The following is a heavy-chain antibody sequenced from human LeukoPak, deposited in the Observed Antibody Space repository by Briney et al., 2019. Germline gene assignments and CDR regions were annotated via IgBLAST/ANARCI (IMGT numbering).Heavy chain of an antibody. D-gene: IGHD6-19*01. CDR1: GGSISSYY. V-gene: IGHV4-59*01. J-gene: IGHJ4*02. CDR3: ERGQAYSSGWYY. Sequence: PSETLSLTCTASGGSISSYYWSWVRQPPGKGLEWMGYIYYSGSTKYNASLKSRVTISVDTSKNQFSLRLSSVTAADTAMYYCERGQAYSSGWYYWGQGTLVTVSS. CDR2: IYYSGST.